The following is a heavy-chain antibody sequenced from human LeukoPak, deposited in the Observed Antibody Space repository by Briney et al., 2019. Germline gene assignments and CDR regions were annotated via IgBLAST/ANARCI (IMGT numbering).Heavy chain of an antibody. Sequence: GGSLRLSCAASGFTFSDYYMSWIRQAPGKGLEWVSYISSSGSTIYYADSVKGRFTISRDNAKNSLYLQMNSLRAEDTAVYYCARVAWFWELLSISHLDYWGQGTLVTVSS. CDR2: ISSSGSTI. CDR3: ARVAWFWELLSISHLDY. D-gene: IGHD3-10*01. V-gene: IGHV3-11*01. CDR1: GFTFSDYY. J-gene: IGHJ4*02.